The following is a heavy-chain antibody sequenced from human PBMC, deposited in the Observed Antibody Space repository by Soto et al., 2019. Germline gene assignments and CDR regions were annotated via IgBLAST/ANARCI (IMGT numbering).Heavy chain of an antibody. V-gene: IGHV5-51*01. D-gene: IGHD2-2*01. CDR3: ARPSGSSTTSGAWYDYDMDV. Sequence: GESLKISCKGSGYTFTSYWIGWVRQMPGKGLEWMGIIYPGDSDTRYSPSFQGQTTISADKSISTAYLQWSSLKASDTAIYYCARPSGSSTTSGAWYDYDMDVWGQGTTVTVCS. CDR2: IYPGDSDT. CDR1: GYTFTSYW. J-gene: IGHJ6*02.